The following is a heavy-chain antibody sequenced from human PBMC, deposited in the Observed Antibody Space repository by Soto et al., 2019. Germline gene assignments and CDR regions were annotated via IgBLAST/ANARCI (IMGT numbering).Heavy chain of an antibody. V-gene: IGHV3-23*01. CDR1: GFEFSSYA. CDR3: AKTTPIVGGTSYYYYGMDV. D-gene: IGHD1-26*01. CDR2: ISARGGST. J-gene: IGHJ6*02. Sequence: PGGSLRLSCVASGFEFSSYAMTWVRQAPGQGQEWVSGISARGGSTYYAESVKGRFTISRDNSKNTLYLQMDSLTAEDTAVYYCAKTTPIVGGTSYYYYGMDVWGQGTTVTVSS.